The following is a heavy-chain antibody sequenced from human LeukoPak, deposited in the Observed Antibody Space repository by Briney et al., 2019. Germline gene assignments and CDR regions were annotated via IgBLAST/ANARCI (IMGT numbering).Heavy chain of an antibody. D-gene: IGHD4-17*01. CDR3: AKELPPFQTADYGDLTFDY. CDR1: GFTFSSYG. J-gene: IGHJ4*02. CDR2: ISYDGSNK. V-gene: IGHV3-30*18. Sequence: GRSLRLSCAASGFTFSSYGMHWVRQAPGKGLEWVAVISYDGSNKYYADSVKGRFTISRDNSKNTLYLQMNSLRAEDTAVYYCAKELPPFQTADYGDLTFDYWGQGTLVTVSS.